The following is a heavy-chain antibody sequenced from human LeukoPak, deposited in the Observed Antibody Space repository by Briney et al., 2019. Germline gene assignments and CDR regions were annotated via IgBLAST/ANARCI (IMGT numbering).Heavy chain of an antibody. J-gene: IGHJ4*02. CDR3: ARGSHYDDSSGYASGGFDY. D-gene: IGHD3-22*01. CDR2: ISSSGSTI. CDR1: GFTFRNYW. Sequence: PGGSLRLSCAASGFTFRNYWMGWVRQAPGKGLEWVSYISSSGSTIYYADSVRGRLTIFRDNAKNSLYLQMNSLRAEDTAVYYCARGSHYDDSSGYASGGFDYWGQGTLVTASS. V-gene: IGHV3-11*01.